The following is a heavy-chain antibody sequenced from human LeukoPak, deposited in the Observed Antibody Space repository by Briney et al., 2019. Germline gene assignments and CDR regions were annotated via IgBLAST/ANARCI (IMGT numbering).Heavy chain of an antibody. Sequence: PGGSLRLSCAASGFTFSSYSMNWVRQAPGKGLEWVSYISSSSSTIYYAASVKGRFTISRDNAKNSLYLQMTSLRDEDTAVYYCARDPIPYCSGGSCDWSYYGMDVWGQGTTVTVSS. CDR2: ISSSSSTI. D-gene: IGHD2-15*01. CDR1: GFTFSSYS. J-gene: IGHJ6*02. V-gene: IGHV3-48*02. CDR3: ARDPIPYCSGGSCDWSYYGMDV.